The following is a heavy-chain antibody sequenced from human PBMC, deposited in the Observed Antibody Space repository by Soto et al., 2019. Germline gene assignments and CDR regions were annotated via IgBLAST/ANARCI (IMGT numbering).Heavy chain of an antibody. CDR3: ARSPSTSTIGSLEI. V-gene: IGHV4-4*07. CDR2: IYARGHT. J-gene: IGHJ3*02. Sequence: SETLSLTCSVSGGAISAFYWHCIRQSAGTGLEWIGLIYARGHTTYIPSLEIRVSMSVDTSKHQFSLKLSSVSAADTAVYYCARSPSTSTIGSLEIWAQGKMVPVSS. CDR1: GGAISAFY. D-gene: IGHD2-15*01.